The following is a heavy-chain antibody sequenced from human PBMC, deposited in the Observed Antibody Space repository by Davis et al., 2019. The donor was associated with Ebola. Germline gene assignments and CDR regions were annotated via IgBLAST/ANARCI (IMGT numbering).Heavy chain of an antibody. V-gene: IGHV1-3*01. Sequence: ASVKVSCKASGYTFTSYAMHWVRQAPGQRLEWMGWINAGNGNTKYSQKFQGRVTITRDTSASTAYMELSSLRSEDTAVYYCARVEEWFRELLSPPYYYGMDVWGQGTTVTVSS. CDR2: INAGNGNT. CDR3: ARVEEWFRELLSPPYYYGMDV. CDR1: GYTFTSYA. J-gene: IGHJ6*02. D-gene: IGHD3-10*01.